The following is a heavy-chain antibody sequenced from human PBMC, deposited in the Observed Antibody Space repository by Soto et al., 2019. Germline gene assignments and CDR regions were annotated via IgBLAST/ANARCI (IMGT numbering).Heavy chain of an antibody. V-gene: IGHV3-30-3*01. D-gene: IGHD6-19*01. CDR1: GFTFSSYA. J-gene: IGHJ5*02. CDR3: ARDNGWPFGGWFDP. Sequence: GGSLRLSCAASGFTFSSYAMHWVRQAPGKGLEWVAVISYDGSNKYYADSVKGRFTISRDNSKNTLYLQMNSLRAEDTAVYYCARDNGWPFGGWFDPLGQGTLVTGSS. CDR2: ISYDGSNK.